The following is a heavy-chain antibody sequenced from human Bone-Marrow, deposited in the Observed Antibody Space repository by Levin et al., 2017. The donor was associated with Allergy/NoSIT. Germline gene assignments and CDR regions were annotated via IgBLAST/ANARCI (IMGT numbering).Heavy chain of an antibody. CDR1: GFTFNDYW. CDR2: MKEDGSEK. V-gene: IGHV3-7*01. CDR3: ASGGVWVDFDH. J-gene: IGHJ4*02. Sequence: GGSLRLSCAVSGFTFNDYWMTWVRQAPGKGLEWVANMKEDGSEKYYVDSVKGRFTISRDNAKNSVYLQMSSLRAEDTAVYYCASGGVWVDFDHWGQGTLASVSS. D-gene: IGHD1-26*01.